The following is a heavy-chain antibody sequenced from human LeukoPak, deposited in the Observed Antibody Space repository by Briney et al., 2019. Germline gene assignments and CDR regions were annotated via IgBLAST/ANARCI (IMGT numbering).Heavy chain of an antibody. V-gene: IGHV4-30-4*01. D-gene: IGHD2-2*01. CDR2: IYYSGST. CDR3: ASHLVVPAAMDNYYGMDV. J-gene: IGHJ6*04. CDR1: GGSISSGDYY. Sequence: SQTLSLTCTDSGGSISSGDYYWSWIRQPPGKGLEWIGYIYYSGSTYYNPSLKSRVTISVDTSKNQFSLKLSSVTAADTAVYYCASHLVVPAAMDNYYGMDVWGKGTTVTVSS.